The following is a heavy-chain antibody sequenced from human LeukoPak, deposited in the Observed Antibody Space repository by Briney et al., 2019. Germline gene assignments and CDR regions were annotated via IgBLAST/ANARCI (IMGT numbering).Heavy chain of an antibody. J-gene: IGHJ3*02. V-gene: IGHV1-69*04. CDR1: GGTFSSYA. CDR3: ATRWYYYDSSGYTAAADAFDI. Sequence: SVKVSCKASGGTFSSYAISWGRQAPGQGLEWMGRIIPILGIANYAQKFQGRVTITADKSTSTAYMELSSLRSEDTAVYYCATRWYYYDSSGYTAAADAFDIWGQGTMVTVSS. D-gene: IGHD3-22*01. CDR2: IIPILGIA.